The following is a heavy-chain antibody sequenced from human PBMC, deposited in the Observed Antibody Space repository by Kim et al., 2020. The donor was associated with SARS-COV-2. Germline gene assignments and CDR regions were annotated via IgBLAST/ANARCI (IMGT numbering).Heavy chain of an antibody. CDR3: ARGGSGSYYNDPFDY. V-gene: IGHV4-39*01. Sequence: SETLSLTCTVSGGSISSSSYYWGWIRQPPGKGLEWIGSIYYSGSTYYNPSLKSRVTISVDTSKNQFSLKLSSVTAADTAVYYCARGGSGSYYNDPFDYWG. CDR1: GGSISSSSYY. D-gene: IGHD3-10*01. J-gene: IGHJ4*01. CDR2: IYYSGST.